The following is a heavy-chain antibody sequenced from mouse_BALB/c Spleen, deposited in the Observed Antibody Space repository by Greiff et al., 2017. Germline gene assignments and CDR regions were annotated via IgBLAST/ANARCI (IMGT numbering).Heavy chain of an antibody. CDR2: IYPGSGNT. J-gene: IGHJ4*01. CDR3: ARGGVNYYGSSGGDYYAMDY. CDR1: GYTFTDYY. D-gene: IGHD1-1*01. V-gene: IGHV1-84*02. Sequence: QVQLQQSGPELVKPGASVKISCKASGYTFTDYYITWVKQKPGQGLEWIGWIYPGSGNTKYNEKFKGKATLTVDTSSSTAYMQLSSLTSEDTAVYVCARGGVNYYGSSGGDYYAMDYWGQGTSVTVSA.